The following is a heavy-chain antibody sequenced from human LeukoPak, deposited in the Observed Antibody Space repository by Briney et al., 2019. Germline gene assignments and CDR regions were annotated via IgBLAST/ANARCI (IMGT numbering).Heavy chain of an antibody. V-gene: IGHV4-31*03. Sequence: SETLSPTCTVSGGSINNGGYYWSWIRQHPGKGLEWIGYIYYSGSSYYNPSLRSRVTISVDTSKNHFSLKLSSVTAADTAVYYCARNRDGYNSFDYWGQGTLVTVSS. CDR1: GGSINNGGYY. J-gene: IGHJ4*02. D-gene: IGHD5-24*01. CDR2: IYYSGSS. CDR3: ARNRDGYNSFDY.